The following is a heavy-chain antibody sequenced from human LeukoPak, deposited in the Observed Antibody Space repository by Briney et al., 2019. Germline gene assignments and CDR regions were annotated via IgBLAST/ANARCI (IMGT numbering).Heavy chain of an antibody. Sequence: ASVKVSCKASGYTFTSYGISWVRQAPGQGLEWMGWISAYNGNTNYAQKLQGRVTITRDTSASTAYMELSSLRSEDTAVYYCARDRKAAAGTFHYWGQGTLVTVSS. J-gene: IGHJ4*02. CDR1: GYTFTSYG. V-gene: IGHV1-18*01. CDR3: ARDRKAAAGTFHY. CDR2: ISAYNGNT. D-gene: IGHD6-13*01.